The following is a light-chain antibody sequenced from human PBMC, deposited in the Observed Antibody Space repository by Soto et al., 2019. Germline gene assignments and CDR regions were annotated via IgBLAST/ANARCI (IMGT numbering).Light chain of an antibody. Sequence: EIVLTQSPGTVYVSPGQTATLSCRASQPIGSNYLAWYQQRPRQAPRLLISGASRRAAGIPDRFSGSGSGRDFPLTITRLAPEDVAVYFCQQYTNSPLTFGGGTRVEFK. V-gene: IGKV3-20*01. CDR2: GAS. CDR1: QPIGSNY. J-gene: IGKJ4*01. CDR3: QQYTNSPLT.